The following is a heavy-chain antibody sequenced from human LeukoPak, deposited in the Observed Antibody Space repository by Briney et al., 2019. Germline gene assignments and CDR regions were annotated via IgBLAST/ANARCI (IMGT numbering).Heavy chain of an antibody. CDR1: GGSISSSNW. D-gene: IGHD3-9*01. CDR2: IYHSGST. V-gene: IGHV4-4*02. J-gene: IGHJ4*02. Sequence: SETLSLTCSVSGGSISSSNWWSWVRQPPGKGLEWIGEIYHSGSTNYNPSLKSRVTISVDKSKNQFSLKLSSVTAADTAVYYCARVTSQYYDILTGRYYFDYWGQGTLVTVSS. CDR3: ARVTSQYYDILTGRYYFDY.